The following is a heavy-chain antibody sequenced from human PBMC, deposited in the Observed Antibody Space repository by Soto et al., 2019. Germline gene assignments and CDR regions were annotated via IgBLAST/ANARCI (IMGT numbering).Heavy chain of an antibody. D-gene: IGHD1-26*01. J-gene: IGHJ4*02. CDR3: TRGVGTIGRAAAY. CDR1: GFTFGDYA. CDR2: IRSRPSDETT. V-gene: IGHV3-49*04. Sequence: PGGSLRLSCTASGFTFGDYAMSWVRQAPGKGLEWIGFIRSRPSDETTEYAASVKGRFTVSRDDSKSIAYLQMNSLRTEDTAVYYCTRGVGTIGRAAAYWGQGSLVTVSS.